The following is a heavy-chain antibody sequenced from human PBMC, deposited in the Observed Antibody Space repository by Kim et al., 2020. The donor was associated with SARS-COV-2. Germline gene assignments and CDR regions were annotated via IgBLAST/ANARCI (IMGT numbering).Heavy chain of an antibody. V-gene: IGHV5-51*01. Sequence: GESLKISCKGSGYSFTSYWIGWVRQMPGKGLEWMGIIYPGDSDTRYSPSFQGQVTISADKSISTAYLQWSSLKASDTAMYYCARYGAKPRGGGVLMVYPFDYWAREPWSPSPQ. CDR3: ARYGAKPRGGGVLMVYPFDY. CDR1: GYSFTSYW. J-gene: IGHJ4*02. D-gene: IGHD2-8*01. CDR2: IYPGDSDT.